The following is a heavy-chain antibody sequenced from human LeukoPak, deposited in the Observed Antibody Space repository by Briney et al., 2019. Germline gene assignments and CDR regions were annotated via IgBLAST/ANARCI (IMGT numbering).Heavy chain of an antibody. J-gene: IGHJ4*02. V-gene: IGHV3-23*01. D-gene: IGHD3-10*01. CDR1: GFTFSSYA. Sequence: GGSLRLSCAASGFTFSSYAMSWVRQAPGKGLEWVSAISGSGGSTYYADSVKGRFTISRDNSKNTLCLQMNSLRAEDTAVYYCAKVGKNYYDFDYWGQGTLVTVSS. CDR3: AKVGKNYYDFDY. CDR2: ISGSGGST.